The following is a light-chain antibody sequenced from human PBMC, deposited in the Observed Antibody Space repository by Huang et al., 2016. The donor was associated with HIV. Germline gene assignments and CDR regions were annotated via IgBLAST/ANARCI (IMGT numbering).Light chain of an antibody. CDR2: GAS. CDR1: QSISSK. J-gene: IGKJ3*01. Sequence: ERVMTQSPVTLSVSPGERATFSCRASQSISSKIAWYQQKPGQAPRLLIYGASTRATVIPARFSGSGSGTEFTLTISSLQSEDFAVYYCQQYNNWPFTFGPGTRVDIK. V-gene: IGKV3-15*01. CDR3: QQYNNWPFT.